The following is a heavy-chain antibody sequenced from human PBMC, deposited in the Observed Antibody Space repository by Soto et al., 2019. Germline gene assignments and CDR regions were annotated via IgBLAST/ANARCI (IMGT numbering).Heavy chain of an antibody. D-gene: IGHD4-17*01. Sequence: PGGSLRPSCAASGFTFSSYAMHWVRQAPGKGLEWVAVISYDGSNKYYADSVKGRFTISRDNSKNTLYLQMNSLRAEDTAVYYCASGTVNDAFDIWGQGTMVTVSS. J-gene: IGHJ3*02. CDR3: ASGTVNDAFDI. CDR1: GFTFSSYA. V-gene: IGHV3-30-3*01. CDR2: ISYDGSNK.